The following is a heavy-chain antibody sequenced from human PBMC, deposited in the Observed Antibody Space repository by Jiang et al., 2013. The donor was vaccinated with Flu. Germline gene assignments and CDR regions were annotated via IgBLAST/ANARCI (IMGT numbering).Heavy chain of an antibody. CDR1: GGTFSSYA. CDR3: ARSGITMIVVVTDRYYFDY. D-gene: IGHD3-22*01. CDR2: IIPIFGTA. J-gene: IGHJ4*02. V-gene: IGHV1-69*01. Sequence: VQLVESGAEVKKPGSSVKVSCKASGGTFSSYAISWVRQAPGQGLEWMGGIIPIFGTANYAQKFQGRVTITADESTSTAYMELSSLRSEDTAVYYCARSGITMIVVVTDRYYFDYWGQGTLVTVSS.